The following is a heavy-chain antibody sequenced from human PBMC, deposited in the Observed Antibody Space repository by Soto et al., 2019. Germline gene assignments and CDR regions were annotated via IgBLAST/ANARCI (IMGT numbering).Heavy chain of an antibody. CDR2: ISNSSSTI. CDR1: GLTFSSYS. CDR3: ARVKARYYYDSTPLNAFDI. V-gene: IGHV3-48*01. D-gene: IGHD3-22*01. Sequence: GGSLRLSCAASGLTFSSYSMNWVRQAPGKGLEWVSYISNSSSTIYYADSVKGRFTISRDNAKNSLYLQMNSLRAEDTAVYYCARVKARYYYDSTPLNAFDIWGQGTMVTVSS. J-gene: IGHJ3*02.